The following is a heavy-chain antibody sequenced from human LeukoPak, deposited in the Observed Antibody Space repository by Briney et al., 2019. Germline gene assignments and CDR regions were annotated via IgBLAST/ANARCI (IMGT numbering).Heavy chain of an antibody. CDR2: VNSDGSWT. J-gene: IGHJ4*02. CDR1: GNYW. D-gene: IGHD2-2*01. Sequence: GGSLRLSCAASGNYWMHWVRQAPGKGLVWVSHVNSDGSWTSHADSVKGRFTISKDNAKNTVYLQMNNLRTENTAVYCCVSFYETNWGRGTLVTVSS. CDR3: VSFYETN. V-gene: IGHV3-74*01.